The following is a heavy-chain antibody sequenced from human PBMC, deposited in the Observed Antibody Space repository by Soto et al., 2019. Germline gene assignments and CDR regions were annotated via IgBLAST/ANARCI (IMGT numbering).Heavy chain of an antibody. Sequence: LRLSCAASGFTFDDYAMHWVRQAPGKGLEWVSGISWNSGSIGYADSVKGRFTISRDNAKNSLYLQMNSLGAEDTALYYCAKGLLRFLEWSESWFDPWGQGTLVTVSS. D-gene: IGHD3-3*01. CDR3: AKGLLRFLEWSESWFDP. J-gene: IGHJ5*02. CDR1: GFTFDDYA. V-gene: IGHV3-9*01. CDR2: ISWNSGSI.